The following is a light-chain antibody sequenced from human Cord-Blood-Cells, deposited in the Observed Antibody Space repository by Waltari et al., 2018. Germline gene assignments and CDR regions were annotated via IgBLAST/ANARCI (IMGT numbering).Light chain of an antibody. V-gene: IGLV2-23*02. CDR1: SSDVVSYNL. J-gene: IGLJ1*01. CDR2: EVS. Sequence: QSALTQPASVSGSPGQSITISCTGTSSDVVSYNLVSLYQQHPGKAPKLMIYEVSKRPSGVSNRFSGSKSGNTASLTISGLQAEDEADYYCCSYAGSSTFYVFGTGTKVTVL. CDR3: CSYAGSSTFYV.